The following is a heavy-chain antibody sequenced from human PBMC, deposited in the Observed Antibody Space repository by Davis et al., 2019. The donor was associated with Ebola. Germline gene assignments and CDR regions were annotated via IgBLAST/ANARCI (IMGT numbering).Heavy chain of an antibody. J-gene: IGHJ6*02. Sequence: SETLSLTCTASGGSISSSSSYWGWIRQPPGKGLEWIGNMFYSGSTYYNPSLKSRVTISVDTSKNQFSLKVSSVTAADTAVYYCARGHSYGSMVYGMDVWGQGTTVTVSS. CDR3: ARGHSYGSMVYGMDV. CDR1: GGSISSSSSY. CDR2: MFYSGST. V-gene: IGHV4-39*01. D-gene: IGHD5-18*01.